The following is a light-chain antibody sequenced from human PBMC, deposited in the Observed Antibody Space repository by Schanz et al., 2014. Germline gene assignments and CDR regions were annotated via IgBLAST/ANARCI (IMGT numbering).Light chain of an antibody. CDR2: GAS. Sequence: EIVLTQSPGSLSLSPGDRATLSCRASQSVSSIDLAWYQQKPGQAPNVLIYGASNRATGIPPKFRGSGSGTDFTLTISRLEPEDFAVYYCQQYGSSPRTFGQGTKVEIK. CDR1: QSVSSID. J-gene: IGKJ1*01. CDR3: QQYGSSPRT. V-gene: IGKV3-20*01.